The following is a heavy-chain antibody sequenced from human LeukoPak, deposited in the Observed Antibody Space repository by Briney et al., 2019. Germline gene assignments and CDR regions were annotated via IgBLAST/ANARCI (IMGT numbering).Heavy chain of an antibody. D-gene: IGHD5-18*01. CDR2: IYTSGST. CDR1: GGSISSGSYY. Sequence: PSETLSLTCTVSGGSISSGSYYWSWIRQPAGKGLEWIGRIYTSGSTNYNPSLKSRVTISVDTSKNQFSLKLSSVPAADTAVYYCASFASGYSHDPKENAFDIWGQGTMVTVSS. CDR3: ASFASGYSHDPKENAFDI. J-gene: IGHJ3*02. V-gene: IGHV4-61*02.